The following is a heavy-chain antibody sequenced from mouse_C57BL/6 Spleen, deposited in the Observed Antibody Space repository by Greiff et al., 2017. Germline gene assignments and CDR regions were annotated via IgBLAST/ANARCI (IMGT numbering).Heavy chain of an antibody. CDR2: IDPSDSET. V-gene: IGHV1-52*01. D-gene: IGHD2-4*01. CDR3: ARSGQPLYDYDSYWYFDV. CDR1: GYTFTSYW. J-gene: IGHJ1*03. Sequence: QVQLQQPGAELVRPGSSVKLSCKASGYTFTSYWMHWVKQRPIQGLEWIGNIDPSDSETHYNQKFKDKATLTVDKSSSTAYMQLSSLTSEDSAVDYCARSGQPLYDYDSYWYFDVWGTGTTVTVSS.